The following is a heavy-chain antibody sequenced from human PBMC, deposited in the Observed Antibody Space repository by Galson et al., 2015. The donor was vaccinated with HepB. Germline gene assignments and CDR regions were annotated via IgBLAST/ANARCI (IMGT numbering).Heavy chain of an antibody. Sequence: SLRLSCAASGFTFSSFAMHWVRQAPGKGLEWVAIISYDGSNKYYADSVRGRFTISRDNPRNTLYLQMSSLRAEDAAVYHCARDRYCSSTSCHDAFDIWGQGTMVTVSS. CDR2: ISYDGSNK. D-gene: IGHD2-2*01. CDR3: ARDRYCSSTSCHDAFDI. J-gene: IGHJ3*02. CDR1: GFTFSSFA. V-gene: IGHV3-30-3*01.